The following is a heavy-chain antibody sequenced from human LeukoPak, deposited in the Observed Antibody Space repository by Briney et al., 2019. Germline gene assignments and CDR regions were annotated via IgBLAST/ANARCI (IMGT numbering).Heavy chain of an antibody. CDR2: IYSGGST. CDR3: ARDGRLVSSWYYFDY. CDR1: GFTVSSNY. D-gene: IGHD3-9*01. V-gene: IGHV3-53*01. J-gene: IGHJ4*02. Sequence: PGGSLRLSCAASGFTVSSNYMSWVRQAPGKGLEWVSVIYSGGSTYYAGSVKGRFTISRDNSKNTLYLQMNSLRAEDTAVYYCARDGRLVSSWYYFDYWGQGTLVTVSS.